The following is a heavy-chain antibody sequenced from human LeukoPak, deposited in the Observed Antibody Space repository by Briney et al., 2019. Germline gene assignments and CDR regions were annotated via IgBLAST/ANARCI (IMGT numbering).Heavy chain of an antibody. CDR3: ARGAAAGTFDY. J-gene: IGHJ4*02. CDR1: GFTFSSYA. Sequence: GGSLRLSCAASGFTFSSYAMSWVRQAPGKGLQWASAITGGGGSTYYADSVKGRFTISRDNAKNSLYLQMNSLRAEDTAVYYCARGAAAGTFDYWGQGTLVTVSS. V-gene: IGHV3-23*01. CDR2: ITGGGGST. D-gene: IGHD6-13*01.